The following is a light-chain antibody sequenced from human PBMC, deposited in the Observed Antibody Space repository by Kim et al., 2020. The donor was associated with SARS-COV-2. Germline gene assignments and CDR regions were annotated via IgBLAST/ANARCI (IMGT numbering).Light chain of an antibody. J-gene: IGLJ3*02. CDR1: NIGSKS. Sequence: SYELTQPPSVSVAPGKTARITCGGNNIGSKSVHWYQQKPGQAPVLVIYYDSDRPSGLPERFSGSNSGNTATLTISRVEAGDEADYYCPVWDSSSDHPVFG. V-gene: IGLV3-21*04. CDR3: PVWDSSSDHPV. CDR2: YDS.